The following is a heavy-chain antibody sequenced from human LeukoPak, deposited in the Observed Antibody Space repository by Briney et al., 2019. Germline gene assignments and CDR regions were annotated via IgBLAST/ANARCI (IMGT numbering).Heavy chain of an antibody. CDR3: ARDLAAGGATWDY. V-gene: IGHV3-7*01. Sequence: GGSLRLSCAASGFTFSSYWMSWVRQAPGKGLEWVANIKQDGSEKYYVDSVKGRFTISRDNAKNSLYLRMNSLRAEDTAVYYCARDLAAGGATWDYWGQGTLVTVSS. CDR1: GFTFSSYW. D-gene: IGHD1-26*01. J-gene: IGHJ4*02. CDR2: IKQDGSEK.